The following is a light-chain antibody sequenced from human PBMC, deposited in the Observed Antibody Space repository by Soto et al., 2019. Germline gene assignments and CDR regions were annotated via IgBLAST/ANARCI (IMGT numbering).Light chain of an antibody. CDR3: SADAGSNNWNVV. CDR1: SSDVGGYNY. Sequence: QSVLTQPPSASGSPGQSVTISCTGTSSDVGGYNYVSWYQQHPGKAPKLMIYEVSKRPSGVPDRFSGSKSGNTASLTVSGLQAEDEADYYCSADAGSNNWNVVFGGGTKLTVL. J-gene: IGLJ2*01. V-gene: IGLV2-8*01. CDR2: EVS.